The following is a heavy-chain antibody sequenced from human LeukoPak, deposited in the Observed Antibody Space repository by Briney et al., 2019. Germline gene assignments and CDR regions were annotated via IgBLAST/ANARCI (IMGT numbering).Heavy chain of an antibody. J-gene: IGHJ3*02. CDR1: GFTFSSYA. CDR3: ASSKTVDAFDI. Sequence: PGGSLRLSCAASGFTFSSYAMHWVRQAPGKGLEWVAVISYDGSNKYYADSVKGRFTISRDNSKNTLYLQMNSLRAEDTAVYYCASSKTVDAFDIWGQGTMVTVSS. D-gene: IGHD2-21*02. CDR2: ISYDGSNK. V-gene: IGHV3-30-3*01.